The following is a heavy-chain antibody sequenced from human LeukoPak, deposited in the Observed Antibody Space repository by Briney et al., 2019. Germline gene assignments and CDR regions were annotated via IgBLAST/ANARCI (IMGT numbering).Heavy chain of an antibody. J-gene: IGHJ4*02. V-gene: IGHV3-30*02. CDR1: GFTFSSYG. CDR2: IRYDGSNK. Sequence: GGSLRLSCAASGFTFSSYGMHWVRQAPGKGLEWVAFIRYDGSNKYYADSVKGRFTISRDNSKNTLYLQMNSLRAEDTAVYYCAKDGPISPPMYYFDYWGQGTLVTVSS. CDR3: AKDGPISPPMYYFDY.